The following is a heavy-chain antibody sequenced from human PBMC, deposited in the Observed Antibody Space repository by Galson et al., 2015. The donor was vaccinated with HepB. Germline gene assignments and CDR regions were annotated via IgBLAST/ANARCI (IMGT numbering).Heavy chain of an antibody. D-gene: IGHD6-6*01. V-gene: IGHV6-1*01. CDR1: GDSVSSNSAA. CDR3: ARGESSSSPSVEWFDP. J-gene: IGHJ5*02. Sequence: CAISGDSVSSNSAAWNWIRQSPSRGLEWLGRTYYRSKWYNDYAVSVKSRITINPDTSKNQFSLQLNSVTPEDTAVYYCARGESSSSPSVEWFDPWGQGTLVTVSS. CDR2: TYYRSKWYN.